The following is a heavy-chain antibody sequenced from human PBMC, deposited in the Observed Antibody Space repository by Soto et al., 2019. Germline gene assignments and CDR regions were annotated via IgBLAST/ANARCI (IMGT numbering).Heavy chain of an antibody. D-gene: IGHD5-18*01. CDR3: ARVRIQLWLPPLDY. CDR2: INPNSGGT. CDR1: GYTFTGYY. J-gene: IGHJ4*02. Sequence: ASVKVSCKASGYTFTGYYMHWVRQAPGQGLEWMGWINPNSGGTNYAQKFRGRVTMTRDTSISTAYMELSRLGSDDTAVYYCARVRIQLWLPPLDYWGQGTLVTVSS. V-gene: IGHV1-2*02.